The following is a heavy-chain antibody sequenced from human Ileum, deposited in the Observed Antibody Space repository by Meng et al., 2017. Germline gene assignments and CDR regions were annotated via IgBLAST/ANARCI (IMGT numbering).Heavy chain of an antibody. CDR3: ARGHYDKYFDS. V-gene: IGHV4-61*01. D-gene: IGHD3-22*01. J-gene: IGHJ4*02. Sequence: QVQVQESGPGLVRPSETLSLTCTISGGSVNTGSYYWSWIRQPPGKGLEWIGYMYFSGSTKYNASLKSRVSISVDTSKKQFSLNLTSVTAADTAVYYCARGHYDKYFDSWGQGTLVTVSS. CDR2: MYFSGST. CDR1: GGSVNTGSYY.